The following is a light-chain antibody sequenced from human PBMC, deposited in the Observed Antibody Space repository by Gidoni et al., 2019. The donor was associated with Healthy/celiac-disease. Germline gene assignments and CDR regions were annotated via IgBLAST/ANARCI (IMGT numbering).Light chain of an antibody. Sequence: EIVLTPSPGTLSLSPGERATLSCRSSQSVSSSYLAWYQQKPGQAPRLLIYGASSRATGIPERFSGSGSGTDFTLTISRLEPEDFAVYYCQQYGSSPLSFGQGTKLEIK. V-gene: IGKV3-20*01. CDR3: QQYGSSPLS. CDR1: QSVSSSY. CDR2: GAS. J-gene: IGKJ2*03.